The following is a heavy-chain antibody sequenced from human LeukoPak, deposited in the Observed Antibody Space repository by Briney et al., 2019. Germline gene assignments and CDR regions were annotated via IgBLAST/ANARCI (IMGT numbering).Heavy chain of an antibody. J-gene: IGHJ6*03. CDR1: GYTFTGYY. Sequence: ASVKVSCKASGYTFTGYYMHWVRQAPGQGLEWMGWINPNSGGTNYAQKFQGRVTMTRDTSISTAYMELSRLRSDDTAVYYCARNYGSGNYGIYYYYYMDVWGKGTTVTISS. CDR3: ARNYGSGNYGIYYYYYMDV. CDR2: INPNSGGT. D-gene: IGHD3-10*01. V-gene: IGHV1-2*02.